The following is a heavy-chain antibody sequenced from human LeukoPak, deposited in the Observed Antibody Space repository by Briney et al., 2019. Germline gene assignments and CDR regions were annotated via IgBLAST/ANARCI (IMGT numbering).Heavy chain of an antibody. V-gene: IGHV1-2*06. CDR2: INPNSGGT. J-gene: IGHJ4*02. CDR1: GYTLTGYY. Sequence: ASVKVSCKASGYTLTGYYMHWVRQAPGQGLEWMGRINPNSGGTNYAQKFQGRVTMTRDTSISSAYMELSRLRSDDTAVYYCARGGDYYDSSGYYYPAVDYWGQGTLVTVSS. D-gene: IGHD3-22*01. CDR3: ARGGDYYDSSGYYYPAVDY.